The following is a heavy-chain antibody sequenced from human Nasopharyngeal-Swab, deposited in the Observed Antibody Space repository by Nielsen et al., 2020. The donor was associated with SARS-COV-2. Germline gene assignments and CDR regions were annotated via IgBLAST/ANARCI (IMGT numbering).Heavy chain of an antibody. Sequence: GGSLRLSCAASGFTFSSYSMNWVRQAPGKGLEWVSSISSSSYIYYADSVKGRFTISRDNAKNSLYLQMNSLRAEDAAVYYCARDFDPANLIVATMGYWGQGTLVTVSS. CDR1: GFTFSSYS. CDR2: ISSSSYI. J-gene: IGHJ4*02. CDR3: ARDFDPANLIVATMGY. D-gene: IGHD5-12*01. V-gene: IGHV3-21*01.